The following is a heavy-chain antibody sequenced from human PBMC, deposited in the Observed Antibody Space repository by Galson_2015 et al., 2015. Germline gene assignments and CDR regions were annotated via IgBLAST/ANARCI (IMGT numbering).Heavy chain of an antibody. CDR1: GFTFSNYG. V-gene: IGHV3-33*01. D-gene: IGHD5-12*01. CDR3: ARDRATYSDY. CDR2: IWYDGSNQ. J-gene: IGHJ4*02. Sequence: SLRLSCAASGFTFSNYGMHWVRQAPGKRLEWVALIWYDGSNQYYADSVKGRFTISRDNSKNTLYLQMSSLRAEDTAVYYCARDRATYSDYWGQGTLVTVSS.